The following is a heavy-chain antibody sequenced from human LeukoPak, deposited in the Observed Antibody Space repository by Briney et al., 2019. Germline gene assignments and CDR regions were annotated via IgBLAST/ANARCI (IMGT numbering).Heavy chain of an antibody. D-gene: IGHD3-3*01. CDR2: IYPGDSDT. CDR1: ANSFTGYW. Sequence: GESLKISCKGSANSFTGYWIAWVRQKPGKGLEWIGIIYPGDSDTRYSPSFQGQVTISADKSITTAFLQWSSLKASDTAMYYCARRLVGQEWVHIWGQGTMVTVSS. CDR3: ARRLVGQEWVHI. V-gene: IGHV5-51*01. J-gene: IGHJ3*02.